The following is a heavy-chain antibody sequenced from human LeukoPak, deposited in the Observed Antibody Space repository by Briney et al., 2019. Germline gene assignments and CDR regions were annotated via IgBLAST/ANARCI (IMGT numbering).Heavy chain of an antibody. V-gene: IGHV1-24*01. J-gene: IGHJ4*02. D-gene: IGHD2-2*01. CDR3: AALGSVVPAALVDY. CDR1: GYTLTELS. Sequence: ASVKLSCKVSGYTLTELSMHWVRQAPGKGLEWKGGFDPEDGETIYAQKFQGRVTMTEDTSTDTAYMELSSLRSEDTAVYYCAALGSVVPAALVDYWGQGTLVTVSS. CDR2: FDPEDGET.